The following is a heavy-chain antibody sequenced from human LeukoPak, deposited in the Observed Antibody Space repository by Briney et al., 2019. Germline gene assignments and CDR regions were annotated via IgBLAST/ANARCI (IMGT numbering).Heavy chain of an antibody. CDR2: ISGSGGST. J-gene: IGHJ4*02. D-gene: IGHD3-22*01. Sequence: GGSLRLSCAASGFTFSNYAMSWVRQAPGEGLEWVSAISGSGGSTYYADSVKGRFTISRDNSKNTLYLQMNSLRAEDTAVYYCAKPEPYYYDSSGLSEPIFDYWGQGTLVTVSS. V-gene: IGHV3-23*01. CDR3: AKPEPYYYDSSGLSEPIFDY. CDR1: GFTFSNYA.